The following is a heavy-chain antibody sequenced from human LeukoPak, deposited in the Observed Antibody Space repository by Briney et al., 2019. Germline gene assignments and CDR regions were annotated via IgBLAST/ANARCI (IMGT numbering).Heavy chain of an antibody. CDR3: AREGYGSNSGFDF. D-gene: IGHD4-23*01. CDR1: GGSLSSGFDY. J-gene: IGHJ4*02. Sequence: SQTLSLTCAVSGGSLSSGFDYWRWIRQPPGKGVEWIVHIYHSGSTYYNPSLKSRVTISVDRSKNQCSLKLSSVTAADTVVYYWAREGYGSNSGFDFWGQGTLVTVSS. CDR2: IYHSGST. V-gene: IGHV4-30-2*01.